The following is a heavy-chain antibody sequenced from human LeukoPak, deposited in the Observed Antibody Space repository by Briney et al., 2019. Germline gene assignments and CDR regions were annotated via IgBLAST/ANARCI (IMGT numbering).Heavy chain of an antibody. J-gene: IGHJ4*02. CDR1: GGSSSGSS. CDR3: AGSYYGSGTLKPFAD. Sequence: PSETLSPTFAVYGGSSSGSSGSWIPQPPGKGLEWIGEINHSGSTNYNPSLKSPVTISVDTSKNQFSLKLSSVTAADTAVYYCAGSYYGSGTLKPFADWGQGALVTVSS. CDR2: INHSGST. D-gene: IGHD3-10*01. V-gene: IGHV4-34*01.